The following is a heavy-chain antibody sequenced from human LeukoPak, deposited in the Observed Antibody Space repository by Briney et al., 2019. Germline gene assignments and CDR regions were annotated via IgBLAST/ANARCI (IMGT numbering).Heavy chain of an antibody. V-gene: IGHV3-74*01. J-gene: IGHJ3*02. D-gene: IGHD6-6*01. CDR2: ISTNGRST. Sequence: GGSLTLACVLARLIFSRVWVHCVRHAPEEGRVWVSRISTNGRSTNSEDSVKRRLTIPRDNAKNTMYLQINSLSAEHTAVYYCVREYSSSSGRAFDIWGQGPMVTVSP. CDR3: VREYSSSSGRAFDI. CDR1: RLIFSRVW.